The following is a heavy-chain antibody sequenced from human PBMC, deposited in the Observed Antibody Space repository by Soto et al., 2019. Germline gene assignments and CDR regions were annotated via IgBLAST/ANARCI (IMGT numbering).Heavy chain of an antibody. CDR3: ATGSASYDY. Sequence: WVRQPPGKGLEWLGSIYYSGNTYYNPSLASRVTISIDTSKNQFSLKLNSVTAADTAVYYCATGSASYDYWGQGTLVTVSS. J-gene: IGHJ4*02. D-gene: IGHD1-26*01. V-gene: IGHV4-39*01. CDR2: IYYSGNT.